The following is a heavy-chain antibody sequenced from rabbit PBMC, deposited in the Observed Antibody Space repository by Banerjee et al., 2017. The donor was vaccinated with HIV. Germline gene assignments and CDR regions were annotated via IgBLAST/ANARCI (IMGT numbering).Heavy chain of an antibody. D-gene: IGHD6-1*01. Sequence: QSLEESGGDLVKPGASLTLTCTASGFSFSSSGYMCWVRQAPGKGLEWIAYIYGDSSGSTYYANWAKGRFTISKTSSTTVTLQMTSLTAADTATYFCARKIAGYADYGYDMEGCFNLWGPGTLVTVS. CDR2: IYGDSSGST. J-gene: IGHJ4*01. CDR1: GFSFSSSGY. CDR3: ARKIAGYADYGYDMEGCFNL. V-gene: IGHV1S40*01.